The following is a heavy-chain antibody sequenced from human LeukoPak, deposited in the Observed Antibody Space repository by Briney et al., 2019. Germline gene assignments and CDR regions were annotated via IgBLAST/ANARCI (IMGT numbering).Heavy chain of an antibody. J-gene: IGHJ6*03. Sequence: GGSLRLSCAASGFTFSSYSMNWVRQAPGKGLEWVSSIISSSSYIYYADSVKGRFTISRDNAKNSLYLQMNSLRAEDTAVYYCARDYGSGSYSGSYYYMDVWGKGTTVTVSS. CDR3: ARDYGSGSYSGSYYYMDV. V-gene: IGHV3-21*01. D-gene: IGHD3-10*01. CDR1: GFTFSSYS. CDR2: IISSSSYI.